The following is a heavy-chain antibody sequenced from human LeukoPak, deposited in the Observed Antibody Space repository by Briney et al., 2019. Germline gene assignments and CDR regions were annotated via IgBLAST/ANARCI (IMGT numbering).Heavy chain of an antibody. J-gene: IGHJ1*01. CDR1: GFSFSSYG. CDR2: IWYDGTNK. CDR3: ARDYSSHLGYFQH. Sequence: GRSLRLSCAASGFSFSSYGMHWVRQAPGKGLEWVALIWYDGTNKYYADSVKGRFTISRDNSKNTLYLQMNSLRAEDTAVYYCARDYSSHLGYFQHWGQGTLVTVSS. D-gene: IGHD6-13*01. V-gene: IGHV3-33*01.